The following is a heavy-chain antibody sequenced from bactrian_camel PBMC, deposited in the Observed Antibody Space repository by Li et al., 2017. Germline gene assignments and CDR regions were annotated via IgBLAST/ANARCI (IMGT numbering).Heavy chain of an antibody. Sequence: HVQLVESGGGLVQPGGSLRLSCAASGFTVSRQWMYWVRQAPGKGLEWVSSIYSDGSHTYYADSVKGRFTISRDNAKNTVYLQINSLKSEDTALYYCATLYGGNWANPRYFGYWGQGTQVTVS. CDR2: IYSDGSHT. D-gene: IGHD6*01. CDR3: ATLYGGNWANPRYFGY. CDR1: GFTVSRQW. J-gene: IGHJ6*01. V-gene: IGHV3S6*01.